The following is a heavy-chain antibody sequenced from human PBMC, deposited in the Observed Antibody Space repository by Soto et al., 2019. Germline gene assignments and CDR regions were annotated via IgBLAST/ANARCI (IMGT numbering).Heavy chain of an antibody. J-gene: IGHJ4*02. CDR2: IYPSDSDT. CDR3: ARGGVSTRPFDY. D-gene: IGHD3-3*01. V-gene: IGHV5-51*01. Sequence: GESLKISCKGSGYNFAGYWIAWVRQMPGKGLELMGIIYPSDSDTRYRPSFQGQVTISAEKSISSAYLQWSSLRASDTAMYYCARGGVSTRPFDYWGQGTPVTVSS. CDR1: GYNFAGYW.